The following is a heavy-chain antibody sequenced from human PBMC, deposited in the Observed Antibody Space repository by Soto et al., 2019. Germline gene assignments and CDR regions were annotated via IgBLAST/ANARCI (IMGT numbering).Heavy chain of an antibody. CDR3: AREERSSSLDL. V-gene: IGHV1-46*01. D-gene: IGHD6-13*01. CDR1: GYTFTSYY. Sequence: QVQLVQSGAEVKKPGASVKVSCKASGYTFTSYYMHWVRQAPGQGPEWMGIINPSSGTTSPAQRFQGRVTMTRDTSTTTVYLEVSSLSSEDTAVYFCAREERSSSLDLWGQGTLVTVSS. J-gene: IGHJ4*02. CDR2: INPSSGTT.